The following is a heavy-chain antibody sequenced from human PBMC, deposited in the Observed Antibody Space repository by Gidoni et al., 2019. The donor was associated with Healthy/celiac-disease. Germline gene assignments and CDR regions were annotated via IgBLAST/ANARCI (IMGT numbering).Heavy chain of an antibody. D-gene: IGHD5-18*01. Sequence: QVQLVQSGAEVKKPGASVKVSCKASGYTFTSYYMHWVRQAPGQGLEWMGIINPSGGSTSYAQKFQGRVTMTRDTSTSTVYMELSSLRSEDTAVYYCARDAKLYVDTAMALDYWGQGTLVTVSS. CDR2: INPSGGST. CDR3: ARDAKLYVDTAMALDY. CDR1: GYTFTSYY. J-gene: IGHJ4*02. V-gene: IGHV1-46*01.